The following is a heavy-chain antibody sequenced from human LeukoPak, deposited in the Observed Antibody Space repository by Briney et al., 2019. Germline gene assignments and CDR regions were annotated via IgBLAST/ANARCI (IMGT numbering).Heavy chain of an antibody. CDR1: GYTLTELS. D-gene: IGHD3-3*01. CDR3: AAERSGELMAY. Sequence: ASVKVSCKVSGYTLTELSVYWVRQAPGKGLVWMGGFDRGDGATLYAQRFQGRVSVTEDTSTDTAHMELSSLTSDDTAVYFCAAERSGELMAYWGQGTLVTVSS. V-gene: IGHV1-24*01. J-gene: IGHJ4*02. CDR2: FDRGDGAT.